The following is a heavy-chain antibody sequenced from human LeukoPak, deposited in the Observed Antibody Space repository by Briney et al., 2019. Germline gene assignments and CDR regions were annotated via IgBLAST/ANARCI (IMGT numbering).Heavy chain of an antibody. CDR2: INPNIGGT. D-gene: IGHD1-1*01. CDR3: ARGTGSSWFDV. CDR1: GYTFTSYY. Sequence: ASVKVSCKASGYTFTSYYIHWVRQAPGQGLEWMGWINPNIGGTNYAQKFQDRVTMTRDTSISTAYLELSRLTSDDTAVYFCARGTGSSWFDVWGQGTLVTVSS. J-gene: IGHJ5*02. V-gene: IGHV1-2*02.